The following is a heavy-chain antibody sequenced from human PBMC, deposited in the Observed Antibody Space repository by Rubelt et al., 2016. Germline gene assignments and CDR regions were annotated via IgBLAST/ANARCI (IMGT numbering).Heavy chain of an antibody. Sequence: QLQLQESGPGLVKPSETLSLTCTVSGGSISSSSYYWGWIRQPPGKGLEWIGSIYYSGSTYYNPSLKSRVTISVDTSKNQSALKGSVGTAADTAVDYCASDDPSVAVAGPVFDYWGQGTLVTVSS. CDR2: IYYSGST. CDR1: GGSISSSSYY. V-gene: IGHV4-39*01. CDR3: ASDDPSVAVAGPVFDY. J-gene: IGHJ4*02. D-gene: IGHD6-19*01.